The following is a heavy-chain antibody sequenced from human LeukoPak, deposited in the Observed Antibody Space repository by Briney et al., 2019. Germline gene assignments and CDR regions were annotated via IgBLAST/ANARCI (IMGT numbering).Heavy chain of an antibody. CDR1: GFTFSSYA. D-gene: IGHD3-3*01. Sequence: GGSLRLSCAASGFTFSSYAMSWVRQAPGKGLEWVSAISGSGGSTYYADSVKGRFTISRDNSKNTLYLQMNSLRAEDTAVYYCARETLIFGVVRCMDVWGKGTTVTVSS. CDR2: ISGSGGST. CDR3: ARETLIFGVVRCMDV. V-gene: IGHV3-23*01. J-gene: IGHJ6*03.